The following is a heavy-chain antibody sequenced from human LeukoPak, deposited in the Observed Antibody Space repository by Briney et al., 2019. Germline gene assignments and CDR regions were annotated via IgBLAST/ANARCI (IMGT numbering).Heavy chain of an antibody. J-gene: IGHJ4*02. CDR3: ASVDILTGYSLDY. D-gene: IGHD3-9*01. Sequence: PGGSLRLSCLASGFPFSSYWMTWVRQAPGKGLEWVANIKQDGSKKSYVDSVKGRFTISRDNSKNTLYLQMNSLRAEDTAVYYCASVDILTGYSLDYWGQGTLVTVSS. CDR2: IKQDGSKK. V-gene: IGHV3-7*03. CDR1: GFPFSSYW.